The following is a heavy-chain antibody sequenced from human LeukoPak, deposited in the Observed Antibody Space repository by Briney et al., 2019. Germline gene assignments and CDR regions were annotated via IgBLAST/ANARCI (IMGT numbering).Heavy chain of an antibody. J-gene: IGHJ4*02. Sequence: NHGESLKISCKGSGDSFTSYWIGWVRQLPGKGLEWMGIIYPGDSDTRYSPSFQGQVTISADKSISTAYLQWSSLKASDTAMYYCASWGIVDTAMFDYWGQGTLVTVSS. V-gene: IGHV5-51*01. CDR1: GDSFTSYW. CDR2: IYPGDSDT. CDR3: ASWGIVDTAMFDY. D-gene: IGHD5-18*01.